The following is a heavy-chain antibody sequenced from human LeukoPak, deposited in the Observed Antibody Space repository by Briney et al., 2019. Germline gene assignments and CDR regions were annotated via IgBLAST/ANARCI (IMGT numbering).Heavy chain of an antibody. J-gene: IGHJ4*02. CDR2: IKTKTDGGTI. Sequence: GGSLRLSCAASGFTFSSYTMTCVRQAPGKGLEWVGRIKTKTDGGTIDYAAPVNGRFTVSRDDSKNTLYLQMNSLKTEDTAVYYCSTVTWQTTLDYWGQGTLVTVSS. CDR1: GFTFSSYT. CDR3: STVTWQTTLDY. V-gene: IGHV3-15*01. D-gene: IGHD1-7*01.